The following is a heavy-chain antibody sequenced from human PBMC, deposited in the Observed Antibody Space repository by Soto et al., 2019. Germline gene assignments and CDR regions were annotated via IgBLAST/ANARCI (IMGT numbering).Heavy chain of an antibody. V-gene: IGHV4-4*02. CDR1: GGSISSSNW. CDR2: IYHSGST. CDR3: ARGLGPAPAGGWFDP. D-gene: IGHD2-2*01. Sequence: QVQLQESGPGLVKPSGTLSLTCAVSGGSISSSNWWSWVRQPPGKGLEWIGEIYHSGSTNFNPSLKRRVTISVHKSKHQFSLKLRSVTPADTAVYYCARGLGPAPAGGWFDPGGQGTLVTVSS. J-gene: IGHJ5*02.